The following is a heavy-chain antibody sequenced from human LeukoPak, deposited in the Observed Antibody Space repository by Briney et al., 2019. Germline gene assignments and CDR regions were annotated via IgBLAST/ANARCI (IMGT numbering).Heavy chain of an antibody. Sequence: PGGSLRLSCAASGFTFSSYWMSWVRQAPGKGLEWVANIKQDGSEKYYVDSVKGRFTISRDNAKNSLYLQMNSLRAEDTAVYYCANGGWYGGRASPDYWGQGTLVTVSS. V-gene: IGHV3-7*03. CDR3: ANGGWYGGRASPDY. D-gene: IGHD6-19*01. CDR2: IKQDGSEK. J-gene: IGHJ4*02. CDR1: GFTFSSYW.